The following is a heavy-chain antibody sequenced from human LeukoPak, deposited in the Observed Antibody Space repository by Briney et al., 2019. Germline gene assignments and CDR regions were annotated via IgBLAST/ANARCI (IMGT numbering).Heavy chain of an antibody. CDR2: IDSDGSST. V-gene: IGHV3-74*03. CDR1: GFTFTNHW. D-gene: IGHD6-19*01. CDR3: TRGTAVVAGIDF. J-gene: IGHJ4*01. Sequence: GGSLRLSCAASGFTFTNHWMPWVRQAPGKGLVWVSHIDSDGSSTTYGDPAKGRFTVSRDNAKNTVYLQMNSLRAEDTAVYYCTRGTAVVAGIDFWGHGTLVTVSS.